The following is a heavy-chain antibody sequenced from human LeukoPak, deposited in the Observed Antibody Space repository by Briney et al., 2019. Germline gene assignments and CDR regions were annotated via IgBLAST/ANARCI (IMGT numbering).Heavy chain of an antibody. CDR2: IYSGGST. CDR1: GFTVSSDS. Sequence: GGSLRLSCTVSGFTVSSDSMSWVRQAPGKGLDWVSFIYSGGSTHYSDSVKGRFTISRDNSKNTLYLQMNSLRAEDTAVYFCARRAGAYSHPYDYWGQGTLVTVSS. CDR3: ARRAGAYSHPYDY. J-gene: IGHJ4*02. D-gene: IGHD4/OR15-4a*01. V-gene: IGHV3-53*01.